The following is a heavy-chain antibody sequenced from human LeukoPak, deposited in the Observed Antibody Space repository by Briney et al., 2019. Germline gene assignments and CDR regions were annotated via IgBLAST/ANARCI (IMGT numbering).Heavy chain of an antibody. J-gene: IGHJ4*02. CDR2: IWSDGSNK. V-gene: IGHV3-33*08. Sequence: GGSLRLSCAASGFTFSSYTMHWVRQAPGKGLEWVAFIWSDGSNKYYADSVKGRFTISRDNSEDTLYLQMNSLRVEDTAVYYCARDPAGSGFAFDSWGQGALVTVSS. CDR3: ARDPAGSGFAFDS. CDR1: GFTFSSYT. D-gene: IGHD1-1*01.